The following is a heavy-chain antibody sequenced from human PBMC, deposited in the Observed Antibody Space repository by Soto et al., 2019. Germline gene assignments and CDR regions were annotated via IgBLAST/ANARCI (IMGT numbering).Heavy chain of an antibody. CDR3: VRDGTKTLRDWFDP. CDR2: IYATGTT. J-gene: IGHJ5*02. Sequence: SETLSLTCTVSGASISGFYWSWIRKSDGKGLEWIGRIYATGTTDYNPSLKSRVMMSVDTSKKQFSLKLRSVTAADTAVYYCVRDGTKTLRDWFDPWGQGISVTVSS. V-gene: IGHV4-4*07. D-gene: IGHD1-1*01. CDR1: GASISGFY.